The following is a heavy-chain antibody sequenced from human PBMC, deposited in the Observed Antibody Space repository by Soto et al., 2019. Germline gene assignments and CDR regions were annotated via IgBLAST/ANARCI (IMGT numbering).Heavy chain of an antibody. CDR2: IYYSGST. J-gene: IGHJ4*02. CDR3: ARAGSYRYFDY. Sequence: QVQLQESGPGLVKPSETLSLTCSVSGGSVSSGGCYWSWIGQPPGKGLEWIGCIYYSGSTDYNPSLKSRFTMSLDKSKNQFSLKLNSVTAADTAVYFCARAGSYRYFDYWGQGTLVTVSS. V-gene: IGHV4-61*08. D-gene: IGHD3-10*01. CDR1: GGSVSSGGCY.